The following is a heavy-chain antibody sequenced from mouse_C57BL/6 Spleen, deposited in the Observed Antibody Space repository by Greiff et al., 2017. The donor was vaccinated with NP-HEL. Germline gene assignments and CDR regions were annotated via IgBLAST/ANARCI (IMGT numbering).Heavy chain of an antibody. CDR2: ISSGSSTI. CDR3: ARPEYYGSMFAD. J-gene: IGHJ3*01. CDR1: GFTFSDYG. D-gene: IGHD1-1*01. Sequence: EVKLMESGGGLVKPGGSLKLSCAASGFTFSDYGMHWVRQAPEKGLEWVAYISSGSSTIYYADTVKGRFTISRDNATNTLFLQMTSLRSEDTAMYYCARPEYYGSMFADWGQGTLVTVSA. V-gene: IGHV5-17*01.